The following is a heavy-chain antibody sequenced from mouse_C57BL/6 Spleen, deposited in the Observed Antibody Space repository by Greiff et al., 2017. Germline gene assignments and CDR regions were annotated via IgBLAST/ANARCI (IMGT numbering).Heavy chain of an antibody. CDR2: ISSGGSYT. CDR3: ARREITKLFAY. V-gene: IGHV5-6*01. CDR1: GFTFSSYG. D-gene: IGHD2-4*01. Sequence: EVQLVESGGDLVKPGGSLKLSCAASGFTFSSYGMSWVRQTPDKRLEWVATISSGGSYTYYPDSVKGRFTISRDNAKNTLYLQMSSLKSEDTAMYYCARREITKLFAYWGQGTLVTVSA. J-gene: IGHJ3*01.